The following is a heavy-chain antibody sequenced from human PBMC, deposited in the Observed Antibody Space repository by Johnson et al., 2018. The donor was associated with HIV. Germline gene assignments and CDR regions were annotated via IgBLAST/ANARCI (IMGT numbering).Heavy chain of an antibody. Sequence: VQLVESGGGVVQPGRSLRLSCAASGFTFSSYAMHWVRQAPGKGLVWVSHINEDGGRTDYADSVKGRYTISRDNAKNTLYLQVNSLRAEDTAVYYCARGFHSAFDIWGQGTMVTVSS. D-gene: IGHD2/OR15-2a*01. CDR2: INEDGGRT. V-gene: IGHV3-74*02. J-gene: IGHJ3*02. CDR1: GFTFSSYA. CDR3: ARGFHSAFDI.